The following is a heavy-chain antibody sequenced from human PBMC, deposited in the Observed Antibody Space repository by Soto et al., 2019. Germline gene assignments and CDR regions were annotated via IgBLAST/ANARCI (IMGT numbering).Heavy chain of an antibody. D-gene: IGHD3-22*01. V-gene: IGHV3-48*02. CDR1: GFTFSSYS. Sequence: PGGSLRLSCAASGFTFSSYSMNWVRQAPGKGLEWVSYISSSSSTIYYADSVKGRFTISRDNAKNSLYLQMNSLRDEDTAVYYCARVDYDSSGYLGDYWGQGTLVTVS. CDR3: ARVDYDSSGYLGDY. J-gene: IGHJ4*02. CDR2: ISSSSSTI.